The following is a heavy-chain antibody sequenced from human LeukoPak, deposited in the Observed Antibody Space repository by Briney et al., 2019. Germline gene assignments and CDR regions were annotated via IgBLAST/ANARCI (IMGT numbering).Heavy chain of an antibody. D-gene: IGHD6-13*01. CDR1: GGSISSCSYY. J-gene: IGHJ4*02. CDR2: MYYSGST. V-gene: IGHV4-39*07. Sequence: PSETLSLTCTVSGGSISSCSYYWGWIRQPPGKGLEWIGSMYYSGSTYYNPSLKSRVTISIDTSKNQFSLKLSSATAADTAVYYCARLQQLVSYYFDYWGQGTLVTVSS. CDR3: ARLQQLVSYYFDY.